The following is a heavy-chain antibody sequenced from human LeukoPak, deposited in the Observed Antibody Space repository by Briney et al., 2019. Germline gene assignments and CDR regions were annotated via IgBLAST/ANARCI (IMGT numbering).Heavy chain of an antibody. CDR2: INPDSGGT. CDR1: GYSFTGYY. Sequence: GASVKVSCKASGYSFTGYYVHWLRQAPGQGLEWMGWINPDSGGTNFAQKFQGRVTLTRDTSISTAYMELSRLTSDDTAVYFCARDAISRGIIDYWGQGTLVTVSS. CDR3: ARDAISRGIIDY. J-gene: IGHJ4*02. V-gene: IGHV1-2*02. D-gene: IGHD3-10*01.